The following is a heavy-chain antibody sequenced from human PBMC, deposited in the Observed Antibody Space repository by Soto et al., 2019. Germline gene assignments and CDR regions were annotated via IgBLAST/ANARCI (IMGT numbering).Heavy chain of an antibody. CDR2: ISSSSSTI. Sequence: GGSLRLSCAASGFTFSSYSMNWVRQAPGKGLEWVSYISSSSSTIYYADSVKGRFTISRDNAKNSLYLQMNSLRDEDTAVYYCAREKDYVWGSYRLNWFDSWGQGTLVTVSS. CDR1: GFTFSSYS. CDR3: AREKDYVWGSYRLNWFDS. V-gene: IGHV3-48*02. J-gene: IGHJ5*01. D-gene: IGHD3-16*02.